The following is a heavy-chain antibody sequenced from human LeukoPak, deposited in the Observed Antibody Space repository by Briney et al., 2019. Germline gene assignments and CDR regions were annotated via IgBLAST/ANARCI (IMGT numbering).Heavy chain of an antibody. V-gene: IGHV3-7*03. D-gene: IGHD3-16*01. Sequence: GGSLRLSCAASGFTFSSYWMNWARQAAGQGLEGVASINHNGNVNYYVDSVKGRFTISRDNAKNSLYLQMSNLRAEDTAVYFCARGGGLDVWGQGATVTVSS. CDR3: ARGGGLDV. CDR2: INHNGNVN. CDR1: GFTFSSYW. J-gene: IGHJ6*02.